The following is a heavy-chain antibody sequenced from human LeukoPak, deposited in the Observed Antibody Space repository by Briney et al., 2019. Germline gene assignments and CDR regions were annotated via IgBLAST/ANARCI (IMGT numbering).Heavy chain of an antibody. CDR2: ISGSGGST. J-gene: IGHJ4*02. Sequence: GGSLRLSCAASGFTFSSYAMSWVRQAPGKGLEWVSAISGSGGSTYYADSVKGRFTISRDNSKNTLYLQMNSLRAEDTAVYYCARDLYYYGSGSPPDYWGQGTLVTVSS. D-gene: IGHD3-10*01. V-gene: IGHV3-23*01. CDR3: ARDLYYYGSGSPPDY. CDR1: GFTFSSYA.